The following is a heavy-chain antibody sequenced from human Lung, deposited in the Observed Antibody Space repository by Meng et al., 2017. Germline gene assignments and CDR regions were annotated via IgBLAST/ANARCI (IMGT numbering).Heavy chain of an antibody. CDR1: GFTCTDHW. CDR2: INRDGTKP. V-gene: IGHV3-74*01. CDR3: TNDRLNH. J-gene: IGHJ1*01. Sequence: VRLVASGGRLGPPGGSLSLSCAATGFTCTDHWLHWVRQGPGKGLVWVSRINRDGTKPTYADSVKGRSTISRDNTKNTLYLQKNNLRAEDTAFYYCTNDRLNHWGQGALVTVSS. D-gene: IGHD1-1*01.